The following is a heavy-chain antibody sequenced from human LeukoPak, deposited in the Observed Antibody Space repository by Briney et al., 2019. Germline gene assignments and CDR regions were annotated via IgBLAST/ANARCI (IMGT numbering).Heavy chain of an antibody. Sequence: ASVKVSCKASGYTFTGYYMHWVRQAPGQGLEWMGLINPSGSSTSYAQKFQGRLTLTRDMSTSTDYMELSSLRSEDTAVYYCARDNSVGDTAWWFDPWGQGTLVTVSS. CDR2: INPSGSST. CDR1: GYTFTGYY. CDR3: ARDNSVGDTAWWFDP. D-gene: IGHD1-26*01. V-gene: IGHV1-46*01. J-gene: IGHJ5*02.